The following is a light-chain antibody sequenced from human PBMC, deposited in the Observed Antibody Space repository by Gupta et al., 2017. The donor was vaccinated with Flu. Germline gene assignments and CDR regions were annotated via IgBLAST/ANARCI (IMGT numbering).Light chain of an antibody. CDR3: AAGDDTQNGAV. CDR2: TDN. Sequence: RVTISCSRSSSSIGSNPVNWYQQLPRTAPHLLIYTDNQRPAGVPDRFAGTKCGPSASVASGGHQAVDEADYYGAAGDDTQNGAVFGGGTKLTVL. CDR1: SSSIGSNP. J-gene: IGLJ2*01. V-gene: IGLV1-44*01.